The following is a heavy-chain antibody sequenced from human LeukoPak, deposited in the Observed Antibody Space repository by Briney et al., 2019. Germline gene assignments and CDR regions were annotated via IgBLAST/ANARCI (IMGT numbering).Heavy chain of an antibody. Sequence: SETLSLTCTVSGGSISSGSYYWSWIRQPAGKGLEWIGRIYTSGSTNYNPSLKSRVTISVDTSKNQFSLKLSSVTAADTAVYYCARFPGSMVAATIDAFDIWGQGTMVTVSS. V-gene: IGHV4-61*02. CDR1: GGSISSGSYY. CDR2: IYTSGST. J-gene: IGHJ3*02. CDR3: ARFPGSMVAATIDAFDI. D-gene: IGHD2-15*01.